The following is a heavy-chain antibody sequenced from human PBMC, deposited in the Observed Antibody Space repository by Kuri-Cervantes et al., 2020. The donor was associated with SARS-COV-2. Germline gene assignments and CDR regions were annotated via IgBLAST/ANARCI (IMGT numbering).Heavy chain of an antibody. CDR3: ARSPLGVVTHHWFDP. V-gene: IGHV1-8*01. CDR2: VKTNSGNT. D-gene: IGHD3-3*01. CDR1: ETTFPNYD. Sequence: ASVKVSCKTPETTFPNYDINWVRQATGQGLEWMGMVKTNSGNTLYAQIFQGRVTMTRDESTSTAYMELSSLRSEDTAVYYCARSPLGVVTHHWFDPWGQGTLVTVSS. J-gene: IGHJ5*02.